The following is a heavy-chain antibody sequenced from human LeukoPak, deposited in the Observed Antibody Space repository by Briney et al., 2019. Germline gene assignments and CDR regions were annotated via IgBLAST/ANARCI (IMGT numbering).Heavy chain of an antibody. CDR1: GFTFSSYG. CDR2: ISGSGGST. CDR3: AKDLRYYDSSGYLTN. D-gene: IGHD3-22*01. J-gene: IGHJ4*02. Sequence: GGSLRLSCAASGFTFSSYGMNWVRQAPGKGLEWVSAISGSGGSTYYADSVKGRFTISRDNSKNTLYLQMNSLRAEDTAVYYCAKDLRYYDSSGYLTNWGQGTLVTVSS. V-gene: IGHV3-23*01.